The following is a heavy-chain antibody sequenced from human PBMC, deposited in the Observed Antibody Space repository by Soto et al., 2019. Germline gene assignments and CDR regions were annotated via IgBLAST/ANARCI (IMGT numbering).Heavy chain of an antibody. CDR3: ARTTSYYYDSSGYYATEFDY. J-gene: IGHJ4*02. Sequence: SGPTLVNPTQTLTLTCTFSGFSLSTSGMCVSWIRQPPGKALEWLALIDWDDDKYYSTSLKTRLTISKDTSKNQVVLTMTNMDPVDTATYYCARTTSYYYDSSGYYATEFDYWGQGTLVTVSS. D-gene: IGHD3-22*01. CDR1: GFSLSTSGMC. V-gene: IGHV2-70*01. CDR2: IDWDDDK.